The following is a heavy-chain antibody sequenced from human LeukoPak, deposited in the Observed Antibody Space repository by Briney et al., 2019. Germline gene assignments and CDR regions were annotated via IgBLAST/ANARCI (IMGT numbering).Heavy chain of an antibody. D-gene: IGHD2-15*01. CDR3: ATERYCSGGSCYSANWFDP. V-gene: IGHV1-24*01. J-gene: IGHJ5*02. CDR1: GYTLTELC. Sequence: ASVKVSCKVSGYTLTELCMHWVRQAPGKGLEWMGGFDPEDGETIYAQTFQGRVTMIEDTSTDTAYMELSSLRSEDTAVYYCATERYCSGGSCYSANWFDPWGQGTLVTVSS. CDR2: FDPEDGET.